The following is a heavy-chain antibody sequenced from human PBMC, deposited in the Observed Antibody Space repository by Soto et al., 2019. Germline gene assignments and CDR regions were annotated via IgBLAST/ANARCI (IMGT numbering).Heavy chain of an antibody. CDR3: ASYDYANDGSL. V-gene: IGHV3-48*02. CDR2: ISSDGKSI. J-gene: IGHJ4*02. D-gene: IGHD3-10*01. CDR1: DFIFSTYN. Sequence: EVRLVESGGTLVQPWGSLRLSCAASDFIFSTYNMNWVRQVPGKGLEWISYISSDGKSIYYADSVKGRFTISRDNAENSLYLHMNSLRDEDTAVYYCASYDYANDGSLWGQGTLVTVSS.